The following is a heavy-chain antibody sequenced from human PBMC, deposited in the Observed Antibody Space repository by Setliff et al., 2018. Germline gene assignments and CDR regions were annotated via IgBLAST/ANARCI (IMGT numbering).Heavy chain of an antibody. D-gene: IGHD3-10*01. V-gene: IGHV1-3*01. J-gene: IGHJ5*01. CDR2: INAGNGNT. CDR3: ARARTGSPLAGNWFDS. Sequence: AASVKVSCKASGYTFTNYAIHWVRQAPGQRLEWMGWINAGNGNTKYSQKFQGRVTITRDTSASTAYMELSSLRSEDTAVYYCARARTGSPLAGNWFDSWGQGTLVTVSS. CDR1: GYTFTNYA.